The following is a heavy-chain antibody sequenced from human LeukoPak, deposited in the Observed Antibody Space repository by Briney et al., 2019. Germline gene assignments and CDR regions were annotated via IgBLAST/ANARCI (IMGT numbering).Heavy chain of an antibody. V-gene: IGHV3-30*03. J-gene: IGHJ4*02. Sequence: GGSLRLSCAASGFTFSSYGMHWVRQAPGKGLEWVAVISYDGSNKYYADSVKGRFTISRDNAQNSLYLQMNSLRAEDTAVYYCARDLLGWELHYFDYWGQGTLVTVSS. CDR1: GFTFSSYG. CDR2: ISYDGSNK. D-gene: IGHD1-26*01. CDR3: ARDLLGWELHYFDY.